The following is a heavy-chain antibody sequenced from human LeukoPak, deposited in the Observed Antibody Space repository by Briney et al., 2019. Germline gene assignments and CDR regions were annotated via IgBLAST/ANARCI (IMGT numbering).Heavy chain of an antibody. CDR2: INPNSGGA. J-gene: IGHJ5*02. Sequence: ASVKVSCKASGYTFTGYYMHWVRQAPGQGLEWMGWINPNSGGANYAQKFQGRVTMTRDTSISTAYMELSRLRSDDTAVYYCARAETVVTPNVWFDPWGQGTLVTVPS. D-gene: IGHD4-23*01. V-gene: IGHV1-2*02. CDR1: GYTFTGYY. CDR3: ARAETVVTPNVWFDP.